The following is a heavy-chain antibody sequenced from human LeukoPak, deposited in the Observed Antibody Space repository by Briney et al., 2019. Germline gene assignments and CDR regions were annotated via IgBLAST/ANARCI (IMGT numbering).Heavy chain of an antibody. Sequence: PGGSLRLSCAASGFTFSNAWMSWVRQAPGKGLEWVGCIKSKTDGGTTDHAAPVKGRFTISRDDSKNTLYLQMNSLRAEDTAVYYCAKEYSGSFSPFPSYFDYWGQGTLVTVSS. CDR3: AKEYSGSFSPFPSYFDY. CDR1: GFTFSNAW. V-gene: IGHV3-15*01. D-gene: IGHD1-26*01. CDR2: IKSKTDGGTT. J-gene: IGHJ4*02.